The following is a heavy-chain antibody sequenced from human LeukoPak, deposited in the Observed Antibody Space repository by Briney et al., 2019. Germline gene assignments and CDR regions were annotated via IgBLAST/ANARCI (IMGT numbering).Heavy chain of an antibody. CDR3: ARDMQGRYGSGSYLGYYYMDV. Sequence: GGSLRLSCAASGFTFSSYEMNWVRQAPGKGLEWVSYISSSGSTIYYADSVKGRFTISRDNAKNSLYLQMNSLRAEDTAVYYCARDMQGRYGSGSYLGYYYMDVWGKGTTVTVSS. V-gene: IGHV3-48*03. CDR1: GFTFSSYE. J-gene: IGHJ6*03. CDR2: ISSSGSTI. D-gene: IGHD3-10*01.